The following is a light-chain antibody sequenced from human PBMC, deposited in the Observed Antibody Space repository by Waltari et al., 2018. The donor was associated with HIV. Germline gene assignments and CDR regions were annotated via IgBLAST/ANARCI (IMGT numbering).Light chain of an antibody. Sequence: QSALTQPPSASGSPGQSVTISYTGTSRDAGGYNSVSWYLQPTGKAPTLMIYEVSKRPSGVPDRFSGSKSGNTASLTVSGLQAEDEADYYCNSYAGSNNVVFGGGTKVTVL. CDR1: SRDAGGYNS. CDR3: NSYAGSNNVV. V-gene: IGLV2-8*01. CDR2: EVS. J-gene: IGLJ2*01.